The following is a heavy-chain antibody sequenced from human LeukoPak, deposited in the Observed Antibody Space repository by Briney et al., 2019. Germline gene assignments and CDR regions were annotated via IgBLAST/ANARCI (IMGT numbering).Heavy chain of an antibody. Sequence: SETLSLTCAVYGGSFSGYYWSWIRQPPGKGLEWIGEINHSGSTNYNPSLKSRVTISVDTSKNQFSLKLSSVTAADTAAYYCARIGATASFFQHWGQGTLVTVSS. V-gene: IGHV4-34*01. CDR1: GGSFSGYY. CDR2: INHSGST. D-gene: IGHD1-26*01. CDR3: ARIGATASFFQH. J-gene: IGHJ1*01.